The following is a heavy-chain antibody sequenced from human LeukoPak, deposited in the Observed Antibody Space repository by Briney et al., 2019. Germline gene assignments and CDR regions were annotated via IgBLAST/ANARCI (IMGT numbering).Heavy chain of an antibody. J-gene: IGHJ3*02. CDR2: IYTSGNI. Sequence: SETLSLTCIVSGGSINSYYWSWIRQPAGKGLEWIGRIYTSGNINYNPSLKSRVTISLDTSKNQFSLKLSSVTAADTAVYYCTKSDGYGLIRICGRGTMVTVSS. D-gene: IGHD3-10*01. CDR3: TKSDGYGLIRI. V-gene: IGHV4-4*07. CDR1: GGSINSYY.